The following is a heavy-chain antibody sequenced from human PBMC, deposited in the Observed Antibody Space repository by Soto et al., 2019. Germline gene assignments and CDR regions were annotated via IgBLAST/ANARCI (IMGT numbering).Heavy chain of an antibody. CDR2: ISFDGSNK. Sequence: GGSLRLSCAASGFTFSSYAMHWVRQAPGKGLEWVAIISFDGSNKYYADSVKGRFTISRDNSKNTLYLQMNSLRAEDTAVYYCARDRRAAAELDYWGQGTLVTVSS. D-gene: IGHD6-13*01. CDR3: ARDRRAAAELDY. V-gene: IGHV3-30-3*01. J-gene: IGHJ4*02. CDR1: GFTFSSYA.